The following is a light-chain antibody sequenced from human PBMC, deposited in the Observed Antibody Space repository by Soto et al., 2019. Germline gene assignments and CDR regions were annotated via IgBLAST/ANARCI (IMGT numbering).Light chain of an antibody. J-gene: IGKJ1*01. CDR2: GAS. CDR1: QSVSSTY. CDR3: QQYGGSRWT. Sequence: EIVLTQSPGTLSLSPGERATLSCRASQSVSSTYLAWYQQKPGQAPRLLIYGASNRATGIPDRFSGSGSGTDFTLTISRREPEDFAVYYCQQYGGSRWTFGQGTRVDI. V-gene: IGKV3-20*01.